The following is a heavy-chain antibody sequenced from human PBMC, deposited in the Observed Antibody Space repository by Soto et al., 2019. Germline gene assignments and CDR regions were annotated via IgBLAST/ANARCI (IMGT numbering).Heavy chain of an antibody. CDR3: ARWPQLEPRFDY. D-gene: IGHD1-1*01. Sequence: QVQLQESGPGLVKPSQTLSLTCTVSSGSISSGGYYWSWIRQHPGKGLEWIGYIYYSGITYYNPSLKSRVTISVDTSKNQFSLKLTSVTAADTGVYYCARWPQLEPRFDYWGQGTLVTVSS. CDR2: IYYSGIT. J-gene: IGHJ4*02. V-gene: IGHV4-31*03. CDR1: SGSISSGGYY.